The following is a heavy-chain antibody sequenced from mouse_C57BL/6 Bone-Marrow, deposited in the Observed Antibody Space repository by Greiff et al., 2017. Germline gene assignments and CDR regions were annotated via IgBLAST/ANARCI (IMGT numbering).Heavy chain of an antibody. CDR2: IHPNSGST. J-gene: IGHJ3*01. V-gene: IGHV1-64*01. D-gene: IGHD1-1*01. Sequence: QVQLQQPGAELVKPGASVKLSCKASGYTFTSYWMHWVKQRPGQGLEWIGMIHPNSGSTNYNEKFKSKATLTVDKSSSTAYMQLSSLTSEDSAVDYCARGGYYYGSSWFAYWGQGTLVTVSA. CDR1: GYTFTSYW. CDR3: ARGGYYYGSSWFAY.